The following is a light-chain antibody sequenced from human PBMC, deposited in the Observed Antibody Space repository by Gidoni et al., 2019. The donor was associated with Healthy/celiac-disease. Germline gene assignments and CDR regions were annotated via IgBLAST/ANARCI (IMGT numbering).Light chain of an antibody. J-gene: IGKJ5*01. CDR1: QRVSSSY. CDR2: GAS. CDR3: QQYGSSPIA. V-gene: IGKV3-20*01. Sequence: EIVLTQSPGTLSLSPGERATLSCRASQRVSSSYLAWYQQKPGQTPRLLIYGASSRATGIPDRFSGSGSGTDFTLTISRLEPEDFAVYYCQQYGSSPIAFGQGTRLEIK.